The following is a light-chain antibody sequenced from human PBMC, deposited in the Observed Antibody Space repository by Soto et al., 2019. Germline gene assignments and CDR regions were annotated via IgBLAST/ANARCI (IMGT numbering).Light chain of an antibody. V-gene: IGKV3-20*01. CDR1: QYIGSA. CDR2: DAS. CDR3: QKYGDRPRT. J-gene: IGKJ1*01. Sequence: DIVLTQSPGTLSLSPGDRATLSCRAGQYIGSAVAWYHQSPGPAPILLIFDASIRVPTTPDRFSGSVSGTEFTLTISSLESEDFAVYFCQKYGDRPRTCGQGTKVDIK.